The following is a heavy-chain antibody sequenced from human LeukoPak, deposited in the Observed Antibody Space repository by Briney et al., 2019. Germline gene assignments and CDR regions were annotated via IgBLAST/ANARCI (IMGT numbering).Heavy chain of an antibody. Sequence: ASVKVSCKASGYTFTGYYMHWVRQAPGQGLEWMGWINPNSGGTNYAQKFQGRVTMTRDTYISTAYMELSRLRSDDTAVYYCARARRFYCSSTSCYGVDPWGQGPLVTASS. J-gene: IGHJ5*02. CDR3: ARARRFYCSSTSCYGVDP. CDR2: INPNSGGT. V-gene: IGHV1-2*02. CDR1: GYTFTGYY. D-gene: IGHD2-2*01.